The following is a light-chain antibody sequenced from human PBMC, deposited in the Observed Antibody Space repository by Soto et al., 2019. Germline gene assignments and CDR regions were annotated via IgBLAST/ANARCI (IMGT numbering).Light chain of an antibody. J-gene: IGKJ1*01. CDR3: QQYGVSPRT. Sequence: EIVLTQSPDTLSLSPGERATLSCRASQSVSSSYLAWYQQRPGQXPRLLIYGASSRATGIPDRFSGSGSGTDFSLTISRLEPEDFEVYYCQQYGVSPRTFGQGTKVDIK. V-gene: IGKV3-20*01. CDR2: GAS. CDR1: QSVSSSY.